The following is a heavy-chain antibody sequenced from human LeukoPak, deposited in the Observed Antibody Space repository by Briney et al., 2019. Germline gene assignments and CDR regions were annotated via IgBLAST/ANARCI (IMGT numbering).Heavy chain of an antibody. V-gene: IGHV3-30*02. CDR2: IRYDGSNK. J-gene: IGHJ4*02. CDR3: ARRAGAYSHPYDY. CDR1: GFTFSSYG. D-gene: IGHD4/OR15-4a*01. Sequence: GGSLTLSCAASGFTFSSYGMHWVRQAPGKGLEWVAFIRYDGSNKYYADSVKGRFTISRDNSKNTLYLQMNSLRAEDTAVYYCARRAGAYSHPYDYWGQGTLVTVSS.